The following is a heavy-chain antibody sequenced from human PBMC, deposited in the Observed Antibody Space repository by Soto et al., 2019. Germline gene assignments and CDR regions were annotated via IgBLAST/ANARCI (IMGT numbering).Heavy chain of an antibody. D-gene: IGHD4-4*01. V-gene: IGHV3-30*03. CDR2: ISYDGSNK. CDR3: ARDVQFQSFDY. CDR1: GFTFSSYG. Sequence: PGGSLRLSCAASGFTFSSYGMHWVRQAPGKGLEWVAVISYDGSNKYYADSVKGRFTISRDNSKNTLYLQMNSLRAEDTAVYYCARDVQFQSFDYWGQGTLVTVSS. J-gene: IGHJ4*02.